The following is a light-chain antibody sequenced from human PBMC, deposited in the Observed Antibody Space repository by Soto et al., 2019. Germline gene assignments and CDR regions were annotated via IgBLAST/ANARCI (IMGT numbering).Light chain of an antibody. CDR1: STDVARYNY. CDR2: EVT. V-gene: IGLV2-14*01. Sequence: QSVLTQVASVSGSPGQSITISCTGTSTDVARYNYVSWYQQHPDKAPKLMIYEVTNLPSGVSNRFSGSKSGNTAFLTISGLQAEDEADYYCSSYTRCSTAVFGTGTKLTVL. J-gene: IGLJ1*01. CDR3: SSYTRCSTAV.